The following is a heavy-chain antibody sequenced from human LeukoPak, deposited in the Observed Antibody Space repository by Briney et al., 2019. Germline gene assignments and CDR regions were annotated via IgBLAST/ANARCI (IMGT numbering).Heavy chain of an antibody. J-gene: IGHJ3*02. D-gene: IGHD4-17*01. V-gene: IGHV4-39*07. Sequence: SETLSLTCTVSGGSISSSGYYWGWIRQSPGKGMEWIGSIYYSGSTYYNPSLKSRVTISVDTSKNQFSLKLSSVTAADTAVYYCARDFKALDYGDRTDAFDIWGQGTMVTVSS. CDR1: GGSISSSGYY. CDR2: IYYSGST. CDR3: ARDFKALDYGDRTDAFDI.